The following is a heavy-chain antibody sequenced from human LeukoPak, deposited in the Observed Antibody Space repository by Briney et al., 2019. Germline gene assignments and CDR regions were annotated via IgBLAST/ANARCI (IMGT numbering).Heavy chain of an antibody. J-gene: IGHJ4*02. Sequence: GGSLRLSCAASGFTFDDYGMSWVRQAPGKGLEWVSGINWNGGSTGYADSVKGRFTISRDNAKNSLYLQMNSLRAEDTAVYYCARDLGYCSGGSCDYWGQGTLVTVSS. D-gene: IGHD2-15*01. CDR1: GFTFDDYG. CDR3: ARDLGYCSGGSCDY. CDR2: INWNGGST. V-gene: IGHV3-20*04.